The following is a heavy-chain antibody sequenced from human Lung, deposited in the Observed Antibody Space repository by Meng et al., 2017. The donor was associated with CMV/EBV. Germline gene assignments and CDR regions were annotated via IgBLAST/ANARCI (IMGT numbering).Heavy chain of an antibody. CDR2: ISYNGFNE. J-gene: IGHJ5*02. D-gene: IGHD2-15*01. CDR3: VRGQLFCSGGSCYQHFDP. V-gene: IGHV3-30-3*01. CDR1: GFTFSSFA. Sequence: LTCAASGFTFSSFAMHWVRQAPGKGLEWVAVISYNGFNEYYADSVKGRFTISRDNSKNTLSLQMNSLRAEDTALYYCVRGQLFCSGGSCYQHFDPXGQGXLVTVSS.